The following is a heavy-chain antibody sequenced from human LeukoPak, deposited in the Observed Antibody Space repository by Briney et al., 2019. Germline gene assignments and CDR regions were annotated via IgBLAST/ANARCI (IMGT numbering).Heavy chain of an antibody. CDR2: ISYDGSNK. D-gene: IGHD5-12*01. CDR3: TTDRDTVATSFDN. J-gene: IGHJ4*02. V-gene: IGHV3-30*03. Sequence: PGRSLRLSCAASGFTFSSYGMHWVRQAPGKGLEWVAVISYDGSNKYYADSVKGRFTISRDNSKNTLYLQMNSLKTEDTALYYCTTDRDTVATSFDNWGQGSPVTVSS. CDR1: GFTFSSYG.